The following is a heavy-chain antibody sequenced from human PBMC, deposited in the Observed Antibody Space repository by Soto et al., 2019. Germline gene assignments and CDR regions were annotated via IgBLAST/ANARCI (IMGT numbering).Heavy chain of an antibody. Sequence: QVQLVQSGAEVKKPGSSVKVSCKASGGTFSSYTISWVRQAPGQGLEWMGRIIPILGIANYAQKFQGRVTSTADKSTSTADMELSSLRSEDTAVYYCAGSATLDYYYGMDVWGQGTTVTVSS. CDR1: GGTFSSYT. J-gene: IGHJ6*02. D-gene: IGHD5-12*01. CDR2: IIPILGIA. V-gene: IGHV1-69*02. CDR3: AGSATLDYYYGMDV.